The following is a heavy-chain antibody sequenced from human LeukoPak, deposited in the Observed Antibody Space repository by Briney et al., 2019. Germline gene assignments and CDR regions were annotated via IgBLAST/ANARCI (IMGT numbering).Heavy chain of an antibody. CDR2: MNPNSGNT. Sequence: ASVKVSCKASGYTFTSYDINWVRQATGQGLEWMGWMNPNSGNTGYAQKSQGRVTMTRNTSISTAYMELSSLRSEDTAVYYCARGSSPSTIQLWFSANYYYYYMDVWGKGTTVTVSS. D-gene: IGHD5-18*01. J-gene: IGHJ6*03. CDR3: ARGSSPSTIQLWFSANYYYYYMDV. CDR1: GYTFTSYD. V-gene: IGHV1-8*01.